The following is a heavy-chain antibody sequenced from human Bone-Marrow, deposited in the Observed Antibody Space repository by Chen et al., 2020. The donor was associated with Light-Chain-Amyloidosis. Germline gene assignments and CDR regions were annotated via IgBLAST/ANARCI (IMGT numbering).Heavy chain of an antibody. CDR3: ARTITMIVVARGGMDV. CDR1: GGTFSSYA. V-gene: IGHV1-69*06. CDR2: IIPIFGTA. D-gene: IGHD3-22*01. Sequence: QVQLVQSGAEVKKPGSSVKVSCKASGGTFSSYAISWVRQAPGQGLEWMGGIIPIFGTANYAQKFQGRVTITADKSTSTAYMGLSSLRSEDTAVYYCARTITMIVVARGGMDVWGQGTTVTVSS. J-gene: IGHJ6*02.